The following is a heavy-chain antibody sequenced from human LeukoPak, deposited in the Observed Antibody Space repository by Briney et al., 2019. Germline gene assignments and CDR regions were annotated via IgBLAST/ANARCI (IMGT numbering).Heavy chain of an antibody. Sequence: SETLSLTCAVSGGSISSGLYCWGWIRQPLGKGLEWIGYIYHTGSTYYNPSLKSRVTISVDTSKNQFSLRLSSVTAADTAVYYCARLQYCSGTSCYWFDPWGQGTLVTVSS. CDR2: IYHTGST. J-gene: IGHJ5*02. D-gene: IGHD2-2*01. CDR1: GGSISSGLYC. V-gene: IGHV4-30-2*01. CDR3: ARLQYCSGTSCYWFDP.